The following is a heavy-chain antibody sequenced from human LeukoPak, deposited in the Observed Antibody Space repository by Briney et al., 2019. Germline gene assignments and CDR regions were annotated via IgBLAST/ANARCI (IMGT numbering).Heavy chain of an antibody. CDR3: ARDXDKGYXXSTXXXXFGY. CDR2: INHSGST. Sequence: SETLSLTCTVSGGSISSYYWSWIRQPPGKGLEWIGEINHSGSTNYNPSLKSRVTISVDTSKNQFSLKLSSVTAADTAVYYCARDXDKGYXXSTXXXXFGYXGQGXLVTVS. D-gene: IGHD2-2*01. V-gene: IGHV4-34*01. J-gene: IGHJ4*02. CDR1: GGSISSYY.